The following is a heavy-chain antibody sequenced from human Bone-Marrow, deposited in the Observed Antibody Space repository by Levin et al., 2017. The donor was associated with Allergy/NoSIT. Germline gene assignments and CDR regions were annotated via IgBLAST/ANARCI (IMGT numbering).Heavy chain of an antibody. CDR2: IYSSGKT. V-gene: IGHV3-53*01. CDR1: GFTISSNY. CDR3: VRGYKYGLADF. J-gene: IGHJ4*02. D-gene: IGHD5-18*01. Sequence: HPGESLKISCAVSGFTISSNYMSWVRQAPGKGLEWVSIIYSSGKTDDADSVKGRFTISRDSFINTLYLQMTSLRAEDTAMYYCVRGYKYGLADFWGQGTPVTVSS.